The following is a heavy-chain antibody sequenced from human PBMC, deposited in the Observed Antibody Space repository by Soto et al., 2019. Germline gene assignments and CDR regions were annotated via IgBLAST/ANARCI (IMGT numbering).Heavy chain of an antibody. D-gene: IGHD3-22*01. V-gene: IGHV1-24*01. CDR3: ATDYFDSTGWDAFDM. J-gene: IGHJ3*02. CDR1: GHTLTEIS. CDR2: YDPADGAI. Sequence: QVQLVQSGAEVKKPGASVKVSCMVSGHTLTEISIHWVRQAPGKGPEWMGGYDPADGAIHYAQKFQGRFIMTEDTSTDTVQMELRSLRSEDTAVYYCATDYFDSTGWDAFDMWGQGTMVIVSS.